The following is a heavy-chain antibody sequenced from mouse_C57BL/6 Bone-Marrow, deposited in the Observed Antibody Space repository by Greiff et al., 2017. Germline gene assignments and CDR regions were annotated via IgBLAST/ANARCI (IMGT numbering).Heavy chain of an antibody. CDR2: IHPNSGST. CDR3: ASVTTRFYDLDY. J-gene: IGHJ2*01. D-gene: IGHD1-1*01. CDR1: GYTFTSYW. Sequence: VQLQQPGAELVKPGASVKLSCKASGYTFTSYWMHWVKQRPGQGLEWIGMIHPNSGSTNYNKKFKSKATLTVDKSSSTAYMQLSILTAEDAVVYCCASVTTRFYDLDYWGQGTTLTVSS. V-gene: IGHV1-64*01.